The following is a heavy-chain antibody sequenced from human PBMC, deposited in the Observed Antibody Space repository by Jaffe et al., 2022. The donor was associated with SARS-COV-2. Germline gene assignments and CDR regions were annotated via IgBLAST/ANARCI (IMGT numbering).Heavy chain of an antibody. CDR2: IYSGGHT. Sequence: EVQLVESGGGLIQPGGSLRLSCAASGFTVSFNYMSWVRQAPGKGLQWVSVIYSGGHTYYADSVRGRFTISRDNSKNTLYLQMNSLRAEDTAVYYCARGIVGANSPFDHWGQGILVTVSS. J-gene: IGHJ4*02. V-gene: IGHV3-53*01. CDR3: ARGIVGANSPFDH. D-gene: IGHD1-26*01. CDR1: GFTVSFNY.